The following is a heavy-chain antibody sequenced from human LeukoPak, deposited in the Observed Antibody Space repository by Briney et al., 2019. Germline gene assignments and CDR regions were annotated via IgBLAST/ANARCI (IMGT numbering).Heavy chain of an antibody. CDR1: GGSISSYY. D-gene: IGHD5-12*01. CDR2: IYYSGST. Sequence: SETLSLTCTVSGGSISSYYWSWIRQPPGKGLEWIGYIYYSGSTNYNPSLKSRVTISVDTSKNQFSLKLSSVTAADTAVYYCARGFGSGYDFPNYYYGMDVWGQGTTVTVSS. CDR3: ARGFGSGYDFPNYYYGMDV. J-gene: IGHJ6*02. V-gene: IGHV4-59*12.